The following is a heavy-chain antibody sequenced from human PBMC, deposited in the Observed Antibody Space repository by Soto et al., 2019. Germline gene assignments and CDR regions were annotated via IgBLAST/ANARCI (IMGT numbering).Heavy chain of an antibody. V-gene: IGHV1-2*04. D-gene: IGHD2-21*02. CDR2: INPNSGGT. CDR1: GYTFTGYY. J-gene: IGHJ4*02. CDR3: ARSPGGVVTAMYYFDY. Sequence: GASVKVSCKASGYTFTGYYMHWVRQAPGQGLEWMGWINPNSGGTNYAQKFQGWVTMTRDTSTSTAYMELSRLRSDDTAVYYCARSPGGVVTAMYYFDYWGQGTLVTVSS.